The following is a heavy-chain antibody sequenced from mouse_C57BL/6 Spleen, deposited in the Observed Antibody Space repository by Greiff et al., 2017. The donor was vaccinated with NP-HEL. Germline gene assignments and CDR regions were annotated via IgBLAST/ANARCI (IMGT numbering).Heavy chain of an antibody. CDR1: GYTFTNYW. V-gene: IGHV1-63*01. J-gene: IGHJ4*01. D-gene: IGHD2-1*01. CDR3: AREGIYYGNPYAMDY. CDR2: IYPGGGYT. Sequence: VQLQQSGAELVRPGTSVKMSCKASGYTFTNYWIGWAKQRPGHGLEWIGDIYPGGGYTNYNEKFKGKATLTADKSSSTAYMQFSSLTSEDSAIYYCAREGIYYGNPYAMDYWGQGTSVTVSS.